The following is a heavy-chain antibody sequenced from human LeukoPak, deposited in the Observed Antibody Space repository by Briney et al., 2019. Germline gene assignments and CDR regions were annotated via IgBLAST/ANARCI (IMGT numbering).Heavy chain of an antibody. CDR2: INQDGGTK. V-gene: IGHV3-7*03. CDR3: ARGESSSWVGYFDY. CDR1: GFSFTSYW. Sequence: GGSLRLSCVASGFSFTSYWMSWVRQAPGKGLEFVANINQDGGTKNYVDSVKGRFTISRDNAENSLYLRMSSLRSEDTAVYYCARGESSSWVGYFDYWGQGTLVTVSS. J-gene: IGHJ4*02. D-gene: IGHD6-13*01.